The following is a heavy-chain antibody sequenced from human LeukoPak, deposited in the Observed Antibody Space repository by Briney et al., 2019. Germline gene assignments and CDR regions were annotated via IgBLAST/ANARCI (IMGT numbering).Heavy chain of an antibody. Sequence: GASVKVSCKASGYTFTSYGISWVRQAPGQGLEWMGWISAYNGNTNYAQKLQGRVTLTRDTSISTAYMELSSLRSEDTAVYYCARNVPKTGDFYYWGQGTLVTVSS. CDR3: ARNVPKTGDFYY. V-gene: IGHV1-18*01. CDR1: GYTFTSYG. J-gene: IGHJ4*02. CDR2: ISAYNGNT. D-gene: IGHD7-27*01.